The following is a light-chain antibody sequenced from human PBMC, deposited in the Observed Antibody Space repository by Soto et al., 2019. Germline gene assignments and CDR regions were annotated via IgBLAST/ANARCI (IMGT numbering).Light chain of an antibody. Sequence: LTQPPSASGTPGQRVTISCSGSSSNIGSNVVNWYQQLPGTAPKLLIYGNNQRPSGVPDRFSGSKSGTSASLAISGLQSEDEADYFCAAWDDSLNGVVFGGGTKLTVL. J-gene: IGLJ2*01. CDR3: AAWDDSLNGVV. CDR2: GNN. V-gene: IGLV1-44*01. CDR1: SSNIGSNV.